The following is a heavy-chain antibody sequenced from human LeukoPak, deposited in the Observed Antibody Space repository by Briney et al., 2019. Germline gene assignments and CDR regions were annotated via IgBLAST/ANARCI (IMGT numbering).Heavy chain of an antibody. Sequence: ASVKVSCKVSGYTLTELSTHWVRQAPGKGLEWMGGFDPEDGETIYAQKFQGRVTMTEDTSTDTAYMELSSLRSEDTAVYYCATSYYGSGSYFVGWFDPWGQGTLVTVSS. J-gene: IGHJ5*02. D-gene: IGHD3-10*01. CDR3: ATSYYGSGSYFVGWFDP. CDR2: FDPEDGET. CDR1: GYTLTELS. V-gene: IGHV1-24*01.